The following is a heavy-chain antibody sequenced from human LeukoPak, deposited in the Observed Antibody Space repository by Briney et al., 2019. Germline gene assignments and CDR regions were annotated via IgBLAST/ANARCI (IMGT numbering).Heavy chain of an antibody. V-gene: IGHV4-31*03. CDR3: ARGQDAFKTGY. J-gene: IGHJ4*02. Sequence: SQTLSLTCTVSGGSLTIGSYYWIWIRHYPGKGLEWIGYIHPSGITDYNPSLKSRVTMSLAMSQNQFSLKLTSVTAADTAIYYCARGQDAFKTGYWGQGTLVTVSS. CDR1: GGSLTIGSYY. D-gene: IGHD5-24*01. CDR2: IHPSGIT.